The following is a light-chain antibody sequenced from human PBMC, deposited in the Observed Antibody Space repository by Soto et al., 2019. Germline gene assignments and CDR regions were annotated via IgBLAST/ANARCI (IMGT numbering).Light chain of an antibody. CDR1: QSVSSY. CDR2: GAS. V-gene: IGKV3-20*01. J-gene: IGKJ1*01. CDR3: LKYSSPPRT. Sequence: EIVLTQSPGSLSLSPGERATLSCRASQSVSSYLAWYQQKPGQAPRLLIYGASSRATGFPDRFSGSGSGTDFSLTISKLEPEDSAVYYCLKYSSPPRTFGQGTKVEIK.